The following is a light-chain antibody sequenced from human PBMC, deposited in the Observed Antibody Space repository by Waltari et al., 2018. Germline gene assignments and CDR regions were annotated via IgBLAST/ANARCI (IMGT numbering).Light chain of an antibody. V-gene: IGLV1-44*01. CDR3: ASWDDNLDGWV. CDR2: LNN. J-gene: IGLJ3*02. Sequence: QPVLTQPPSVSGTLGQRVSISCSGSQSNIGSDAVTWYQQLPGTAPKPPIHLNNRRPSGVPDRFSGSKSGTSGSLAISGLQSEDEAHYYCASWDDNLDGWVFGGGTKLTVL. CDR1: QSNIGSDA.